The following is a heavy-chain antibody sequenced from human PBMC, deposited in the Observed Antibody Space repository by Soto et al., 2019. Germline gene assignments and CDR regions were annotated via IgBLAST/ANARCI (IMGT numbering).Heavy chain of an antibody. D-gene: IGHD1-26*01. Sequence: SETLSLTCSVSGGSISGYAWNWIRQPPGKGLEWITYMYYTGSTKYNSSLESRVTTSVDASKNQFSLNLRSVTAADTAVYYCARQGFSGSYAGGFDIWGQGTMVTVSS. V-gene: IGHV4-59*08. CDR2: MYYTGST. J-gene: IGHJ3*02. CDR1: GGSISGYA. CDR3: ARQGFSGSYAGGFDI.